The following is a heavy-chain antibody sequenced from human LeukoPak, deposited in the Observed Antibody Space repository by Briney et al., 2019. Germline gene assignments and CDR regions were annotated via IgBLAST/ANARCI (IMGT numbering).Heavy chain of an antibody. V-gene: IGHV1-8*01. CDR2: MNPNSGNT. CDR3: ARDHIVVTYNWFDP. CDR1: GYTFTSYD. Sequence: GASVKVSCKASGYTFTSYDINWVRQATGQGLEWMGWMNPNSGNTGYAQKFQGRVTMTRNTSISTAYMELRSLRSDDTAVYYCARDHIVVTYNWFDPWGQGTLVTVSS. D-gene: IGHD3-22*01. J-gene: IGHJ5*02.